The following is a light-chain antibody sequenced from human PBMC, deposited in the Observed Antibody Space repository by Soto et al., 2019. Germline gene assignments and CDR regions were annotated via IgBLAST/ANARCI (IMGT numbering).Light chain of an antibody. CDR2: GAS. CDR1: QNIRTY. V-gene: IGKV1-39*01. CDR3: QQSYTTPRT. J-gene: IGKJ1*01. Sequence: QITQSPSSLSASVGARVTITCRASQNIRTYLNWYQQKPGKAPSLLIYGASTLQSGVPSRFSGSGSATDFTLTITTLQPEDFATYYCQQSYTTPRTFGQGTKVEIK.